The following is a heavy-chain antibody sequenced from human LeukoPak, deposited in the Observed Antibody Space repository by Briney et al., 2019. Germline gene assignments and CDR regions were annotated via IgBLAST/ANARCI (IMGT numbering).Heavy chain of an antibody. Sequence: GGSLRLSCAASGFXFSDYGMHWVRQAPGKGLEWVASIWYDGSNEHYADSVKGRFTISRDNSKYTLYLQMNSLRVEDTALYYVARDLGSGTCNAFFDSWGQGTLVTVSA. CDR3: ARDLGSGTCNAFFDS. CDR2: IWYDGSNE. J-gene: IGHJ4*02. D-gene: IGHD3-10*01. CDR1: GFXFSDYG. V-gene: IGHV3-33*01.